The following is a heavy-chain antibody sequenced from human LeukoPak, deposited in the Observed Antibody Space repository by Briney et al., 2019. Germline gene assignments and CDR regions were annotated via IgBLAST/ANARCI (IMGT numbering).Heavy chain of an antibody. CDR2: IYTDGST. V-gene: IGHV4-61*02. CDR3: AGFLLQQINVFDI. J-gene: IGHJ3*02. Sequence: SETLSLTCTVSGGSISSVSYYWSWIREPAGKGLEWIGRIYTDGSTEYNPSLKSRVTVSVDTSKNQFSLKLSSVTAADTPVYYFAGFLLQQINVFDIWGQGTMVTVSS. D-gene: IGHD1-1*01. CDR1: GGSISSVSYY.